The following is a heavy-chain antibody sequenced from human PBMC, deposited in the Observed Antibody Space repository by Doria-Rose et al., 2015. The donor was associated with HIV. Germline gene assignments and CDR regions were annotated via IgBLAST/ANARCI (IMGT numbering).Heavy chain of an antibody. CDR3: ARIKSSRWYHKYYFDF. CDR1: GVSLSSPGMG. V-gene: IGHV2-26*01. CDR2: IFSDDER. D-gene: IGHD6-13*01. Sequence: QVTLKESGPVLVKPTETLTLTCTVSGVSLSSPGMGVSWIRQPPGKALEWLANIFSDDERSYKTSLKSRLTISRYTSNSQVVLTMTDMDPVDTATYYCARIKSSRWYHKYYFDFWGQGTLVIVSA. J-gene: IGHJ4*02.